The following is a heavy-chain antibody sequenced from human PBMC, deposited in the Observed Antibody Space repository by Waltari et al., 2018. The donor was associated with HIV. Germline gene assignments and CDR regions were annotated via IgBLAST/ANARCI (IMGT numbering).Heavy chain of an antibody. CDR3: ARMGLMMYAIGAFDI. CDR2: IKQDGSEK. D-gene: IGHD2-8*01. Sequence: EVQLVESGGGLVQPGGSLRLSCAASVFTFSLYWMIWVRQAPGKGLEWVANIKQDGSEKHYVDSVKGRFTISRDNAKKSLYLQMNSLRAEDTAVYYCARMGLMMYAIGAFDIWGQGTMVTVSS. CDR1: VFTFSLYW. V-gene: IGHV3-7*01. J-gene: IGHJ3*02.